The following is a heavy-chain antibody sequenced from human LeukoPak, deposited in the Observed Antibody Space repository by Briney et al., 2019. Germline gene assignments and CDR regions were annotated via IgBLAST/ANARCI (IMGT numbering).Heavy chain of an antibody. J-gene: IGHJ4*02. CDR3: ALRTMPPYYFDY. D-gene: IGHD2-2*01. V-gene: IGHV4-39*01. Sequence: PSETLSLTCTVSGGSITSSNYYWGWIRQPPGKGLEWIGSIYYSVGTYYNPSLTSRVTISVDTSKNQCSLKLSSVTAADTALYYCALRTMPPYYFDYWGQGTLVTVSS. CDR1: GGSITSSNYY. CDR2: IYYSVGT.